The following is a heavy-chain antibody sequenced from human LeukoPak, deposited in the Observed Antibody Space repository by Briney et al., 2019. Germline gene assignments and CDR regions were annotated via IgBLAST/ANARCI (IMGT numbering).Heavy chain of an antibody. CDR1: GGSISSHY. V-gene: IGHV4-59*11. Sequence: PSETLSLTCTVSGGSISSHYWSWIRQPPGKGLEWIGYIYYSGSTNYNPSLKSRVTISVDTSKNQFSLKLSSVTAADTAVYYCARDLAAAGTSGWFDPWGQGTLVTVSS. D-gene: IGHD6-13*01. J-gene: IGHJ5*02. CDR2: IYYSGST. CDR3: ARDLAAAGTSGWFDP.